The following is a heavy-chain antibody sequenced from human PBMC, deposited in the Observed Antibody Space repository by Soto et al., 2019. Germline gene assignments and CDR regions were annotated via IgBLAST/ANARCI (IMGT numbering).Heavy chain of an antibody. V-gene: IGHV2-70*11. J-gene: IGHJ4*02. Sequence: SGPTLVNPTQTLTLTCTFSGFSLNTSGLCVSSIRQPPGEALEWLARIDWDDDKYYSTSLKTRLTISKDTSKNQVVLTMTNMDPVDTATYYCARIRDSYGSIDYWGQGTLVTVS. CDR3: ARIRDSYGSIDY. CDR1: GFSLNTSGLC. CDR2: IDWDDDK. D-gene: IGHD5-18*01.